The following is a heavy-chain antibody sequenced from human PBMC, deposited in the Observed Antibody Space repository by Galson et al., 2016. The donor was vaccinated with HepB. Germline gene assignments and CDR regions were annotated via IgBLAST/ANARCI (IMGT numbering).Heavy chain of an antibody. Sequence: SLRLSCAASGFTFSNYAMSWVRQAPGKGLEWVSSISGSGGTTYYANSVKGRFTISRDKSKNTLYLQMNSLRGEDTAVYYCARGRYQKVVGYNYHYGMDVWGQGTTVTVSS. CDR3: ARGRYQKVVGYNYHYGMDV. CDR1: GFTFSNYA. V-gene: IGHV3-23*01. D-gene: IGHD2-15*01. CDR2: ISGSGGTT. J-gene: IGHJ6*02.